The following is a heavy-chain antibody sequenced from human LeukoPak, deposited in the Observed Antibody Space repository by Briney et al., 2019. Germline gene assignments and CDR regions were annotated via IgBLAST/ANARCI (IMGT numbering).Heavy chain of an antibody. CDR3: AGEARGYMAFQI. CDR1: GFTFSDHY. Sequence: PGGSLRLSCAASGFTFSDHYMSWIRQAPGKGLEWVSYISSSGKNIYYADSVKGRFTISKDNAKKSLYLQMNSLRVEDTAVYYCAGEARGYMAFQIWGQGTMVTVSS. V-gene: IGHV3-11*01. CDR2: ISSSGKNI. D-gene: IGHD2-2*02. J-gene: IGHJ3*02.